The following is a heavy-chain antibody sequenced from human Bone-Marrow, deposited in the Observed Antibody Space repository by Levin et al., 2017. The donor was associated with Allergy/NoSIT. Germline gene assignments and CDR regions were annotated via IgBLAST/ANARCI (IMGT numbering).Heavy chain of an antibody. V-gene: IGHV4-30-4*01. D-gene: IGHD5/OR15-5a*01. CDR3: ATVRAVMSTPFDS. CDR1: GGSVTTDDLY. CDR2: IYSSDST. Sequence: PSETLSLTCNVSGGSVTTDDLYWSWIRQPPGKGLEWIGYIYSSDSTYYNPSLKSRVTISVDTSKNHFSLRLTSVTAADTAVYYCATVRAVMSTPFDSWGQGTLVTVSS. J-gene: IGHJ4*02.